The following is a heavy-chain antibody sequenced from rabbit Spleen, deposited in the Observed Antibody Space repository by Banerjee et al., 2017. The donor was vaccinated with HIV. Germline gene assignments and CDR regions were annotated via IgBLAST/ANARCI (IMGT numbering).Heavy chain of an antibody. CDR1: GIDFSTYSY. J-gene: IGHJ6*01. V-gene: IGHV1S45*01. D-gene: IGHD8-1*01. CDR3: ARDAGTSFSTYGMDL. Sequence: QEQLEESGGGLVKPGGTLTLTCKASGIDFSTYSYMCWVRQAPGKGLEWIACIDSGNRAYSFYATWATGRFTISKTSSTTVTLQMTSLTAADTATYFCARDAGTSFSTYGMDLWGQGTLVTVS. CDR2: IDSGNRAYS.